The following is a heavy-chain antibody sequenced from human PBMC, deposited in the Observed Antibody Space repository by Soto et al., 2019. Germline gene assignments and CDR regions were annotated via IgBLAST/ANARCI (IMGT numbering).Heavy chain of an antibody. V-gene: IGHV3-23*01. CDR1: GFTFSSNV. CDR2: ISGSGGST. J-gene: IGHJ4*02. CDR3: AKEPSTVTTVY. Sequence: EVQLLESGGGLVQLGGSLRLSFAASGFTFSSNVLSWVGKPQGKGLEWVSAISGSGGSTYYADSVKGRFTISRDNSKNTLYLQMNSLRAEDTAVYYCAKEPSTVTTVYWGQGTLVTVSS. D-gene: IGHD4-4*01.